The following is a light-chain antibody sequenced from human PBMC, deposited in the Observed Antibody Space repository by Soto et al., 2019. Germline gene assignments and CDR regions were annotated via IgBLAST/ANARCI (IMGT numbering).Light chain of an antibody. CDR2: EVS. CDR3: SSYTSSSPYV. V-gene: IGLV2-14*01. CDR1: SSDVGGYNY. J-gene: IGLJ1*01. Sequence: QSALAQPASVSGSPGQSITISCPGTSSDVGGYNYVSWYQQHPGKAPKLMIYEVSNRPSGVSNRFSCSKTGNTASLTISGLQAGDEADYYCSSYTSSSPYVFGTGTKVTVL.